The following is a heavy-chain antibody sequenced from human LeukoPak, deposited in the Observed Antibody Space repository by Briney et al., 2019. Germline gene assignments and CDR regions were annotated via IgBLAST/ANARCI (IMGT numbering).Heavy chain of an antibody. J-gene: IGHJ2*01. D-gene: IGHD6-19*01. CDR3: ARRIAGTATGGYFEP. CDR2: ISYDGSNK. Sequence: PGRSLRLSCAASGLTFSSYAMHWVRQAPGKGLEWVAVISYDGSNKYYADSVKGRFTISRDNAKSSLYLQMNSLRADDTAVYYCARRIAGTATGGYFEPWGRGTLVSVSS. CDR1: GLTFSSYA. V-gene: IGHV3-30-3*01.